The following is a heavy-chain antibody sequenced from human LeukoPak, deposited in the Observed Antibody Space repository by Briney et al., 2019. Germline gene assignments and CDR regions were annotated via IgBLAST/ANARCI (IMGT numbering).Heavy chain of an antibody. J-gene: IGHJ5*02. V-gene: IGHV4-39*07. D-gene: IGHD3-9*01. Sequence: SETLSLTCTVSGVSISSSNSYWGWIRQPPGKGLEWIGSIYYSGNTYYNASLKSQVSISIDTSKNQFSLKLNSVTAADTAVYYCARDYDALTAYPPTQLFDPWGQGTLVTVSS. CDR2: IYYSGNT. CDR1: GVSISSSNSY. CDR3: ARDYDALTAYPPTQLFDP.